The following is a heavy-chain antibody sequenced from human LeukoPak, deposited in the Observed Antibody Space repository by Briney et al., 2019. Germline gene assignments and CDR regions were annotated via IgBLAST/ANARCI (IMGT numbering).Heavy chain of an antibody. CDR2: ISSSGSTI. Sequence: PGGSLRLSCAASGFTFSDYYMSWIRQAPGKGLEWVSYISSSGSTIYYADSVKGRFTISRDNAKNSLYLQMNSLRAEDTAVYYCARVYYDFWSGYSPFDYWGQGTLVTVSS. CDR1: GFTFSDYY. V-gene: IGHV3-11*04. CDR3: ARVYYDFWSGYSPFDY. D-gene: IGHD3-3*01. J-gene: IGHJ4*02.